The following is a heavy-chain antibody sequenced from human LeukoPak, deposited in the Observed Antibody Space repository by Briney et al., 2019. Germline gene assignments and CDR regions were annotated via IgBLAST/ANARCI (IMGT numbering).Heavy chain of an antibody. CDR2: ISGDSHYI. V-gene: IGHV3-21*06. CDR3: ARGPFSSTWSEFDC. D-gene: IGHD6-13*01. J-gene: IGHJ4*02. CDR1: GFTFSDFS. Sequence: GGSLRLSCAASGFTFSDFSLNWVRQAPGKGLEWVSCISGDSHYIYYADSVKGRSTVSRDNAQHSLYLHMNSLRVEDTAVYYCARGPFSSTWSEFDCWGQGTLVTAPS.